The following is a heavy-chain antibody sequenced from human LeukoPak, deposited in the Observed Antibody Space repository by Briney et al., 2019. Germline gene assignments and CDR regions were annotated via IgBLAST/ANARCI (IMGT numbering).Heavy chain of an antibody. CDR2: IYPGDSDT. J-gene: IGHJ5*02. D-gene: IGHD3-22*01. V-gene: IGHV5-51*01. CDR3: ARLKLLNYYDSSGSDNWFDP. Sequence: GEYLKISCKGSGYSFTGYWIGWVRQVPGKGLEWMGIIYPGDSDTRYSPSFQGQVTISADKSISTAYLQWSSLKASDTAMYYCARLKLLNYYDSSGSDNWFDPWGQGTLVTVSS. CDR1: GYSFTGYW.